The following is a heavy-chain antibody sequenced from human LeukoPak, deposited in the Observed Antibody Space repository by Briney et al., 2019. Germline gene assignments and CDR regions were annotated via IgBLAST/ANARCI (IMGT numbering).Heavy chain of an antibody. CDR2: INHSGST. J-gene: IGHJ5*02. CDR1: GFTFSSYE. CDR3: ARGVGWIQLWLQLGSRQHWFDP. V-gene: IGHV4-34*01. Sequence: GSLRLSCATSGFTFSSYEMNWVRQPPGKGLEWIGEINHSGSTNYNPSLKSRVTISVDTSKNQFSLKLSSVTAADTAVYYCARGVGWIQLWLQLGSRQHWFDPWGQGTLVTVSS. D-gene: IGHD5-18*01.